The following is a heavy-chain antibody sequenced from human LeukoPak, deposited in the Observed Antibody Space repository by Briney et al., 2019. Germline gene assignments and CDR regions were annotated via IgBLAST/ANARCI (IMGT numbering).Heavy chain of an antibody. J-gene: IGHJ4*02. Sequence: PSETLSLTCTVSGGSIVSYHWSWIRQPPGKGLEWIGYIHYSGFTNYNPSLKSRVTISVDTSKNQLSLKLSSVTAADTAVYYCSRREDSGTSGYYGLWGQGTLSPSPQ. V-gene: IGHV4-59*08. CDR1: GGSIVSYH. CDR3: SRREDSGTSGYYGL. D-gene: IGHD3-22*01. CDR2: IHYSGFT.